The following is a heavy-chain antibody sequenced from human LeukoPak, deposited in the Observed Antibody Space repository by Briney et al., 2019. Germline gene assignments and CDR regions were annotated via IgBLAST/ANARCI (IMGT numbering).Heavy chain of an antibody. D-gene: IGHD6-19*01. V-gene: IGHV3-23*01. Sequence: GGSLRLSCAASGFTFSSYAMSWVRQAPGKGLEWVSAISGSGGSTYYADSVKGRFTISRDNSKNTLYLQMNSLRAEDTAVYYCALMRSWGSSGWFDYWGQGTLVTVSS. CDR2: ISGSGGST. CDR3: ALMRSWGSSGWFDY. CDR1: GFTFSSYA. J-gene: IGHJ4*02.